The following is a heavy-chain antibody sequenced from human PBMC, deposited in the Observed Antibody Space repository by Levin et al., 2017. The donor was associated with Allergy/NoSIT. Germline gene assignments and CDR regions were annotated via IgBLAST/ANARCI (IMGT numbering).Heavy chain of an antibody. Sequence: GSLRLSCTVSGGSISSYYWSWIRQPPGKGLEWIGYIYYSGSTNYNPSLKSRVTISVDTSKNQFSLKLSSVTAADTAVYYCARLGAVPAAPGDINWFDPWGQGTLVTVSS. CDR3: ARLGAVPAAPGDINWFDP. CDR2: IYYSGST. V-gene: IGHV4-59*08. J-gene: IGHJ5*02. D-gene: IGHD2-2*01. CDR1: GGSISSYY.